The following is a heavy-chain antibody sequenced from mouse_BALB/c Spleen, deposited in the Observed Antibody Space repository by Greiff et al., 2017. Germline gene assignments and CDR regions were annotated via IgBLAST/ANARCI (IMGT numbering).Heavy chain of an antibody. CDR1: GFTFSSYA. D-gene: IGHD1-1*01. J-gene: IGHJ2*01. CDR2: ISSGGST. Sequence: EVMLVESGGGLVKPGGSLKLSCAASGFTFSSYAMSWVRQTPEKRLEWVASISSGGSTYYPDSVKGRFTISRDNARNILYLQMSSLRSEDTAMYYCARAGSSYYFDYWGQGTTLTVSS. CDR3: ARAGSSYYFDY. V-gene: IGHV5-6-5*01.